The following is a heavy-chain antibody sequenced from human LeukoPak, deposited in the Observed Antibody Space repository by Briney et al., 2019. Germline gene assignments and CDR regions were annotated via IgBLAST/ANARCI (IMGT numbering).Heavy chain of an antibody. Sequence: GGSLRLSCAGSGFTVSSNYMSWVRQAPGKGLEWVTVMYSGGDTYYAESVKGRFTISRDNSKNTLYLQMNSLRAEDTAVYFCARDRLMSAWGQGTLVTVSS. CDR3: ARDRLMSA. CDR2: MYSGGDT. D-gene: IGHD3-16*01. J-gene: IGHJ4*02. V-gene: IGHV3-53*01. CDR1: GFTVSSNY.